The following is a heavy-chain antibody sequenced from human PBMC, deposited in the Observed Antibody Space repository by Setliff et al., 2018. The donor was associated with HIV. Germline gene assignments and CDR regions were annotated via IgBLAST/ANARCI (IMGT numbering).Heavy chain of an antibody. CDR3: ATLDY. V-gene: IGHV1-46*01. CDR2: VNPTGGST. J-gene: IGHJ4*02. Sequence: ASVKVSCKASGYTFTRFYIHWVRQAPGQVPECMGIVNPTGGSTTYAQKFQGRVTLTRDTSTSTVYMELSRLKSDDTALYYCATLDYWGQGTLVTVSS. CDR1: GYTFTRFY.